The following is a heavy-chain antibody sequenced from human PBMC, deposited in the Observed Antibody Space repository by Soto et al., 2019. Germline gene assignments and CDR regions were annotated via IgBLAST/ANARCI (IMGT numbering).Heavy chain of an antibody. Sequence: QVQLQESGPGLVKPSETLSLTCTVSGGSISSYYWSWIRQPPGKGLEWIGYIYYSGSTNYNPSLKGRVTISVDPSKNQFSLKLSSVTAADTAVYYCARHDMGSSGSYMGYFDYWGQGTLVTVSS. J-gene: IGHJ4*02. CDR3: ARHDMGSSGSYMGYFDY. CDR1: GGSISSYY. D-gene: IGHD1-26*01. CDR2: IYYSGST. V-gene: IGHV4-59*08.